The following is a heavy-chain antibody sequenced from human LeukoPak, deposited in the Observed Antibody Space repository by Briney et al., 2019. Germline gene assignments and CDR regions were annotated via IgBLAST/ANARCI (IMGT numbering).Heavy chain of an antibody. V-gene: IGHV3-23*01. J-gene: IGHJ4*02. D-gene: IGHD1-20*01. CDR2: LSGSGGST. CDR1: GFTFSNSA. CDR3: AKDLNWNDFDY. Sequence: GGSLRLSCAASGFTFSNSAMTWVRQAPGKGLEWVSGLSGSGGSTYYADSVKGRFTISRDNSKNTLYLQMNSLRAEDTAVYYCAKDLNWNDFDYWGQGTLVTVSS.